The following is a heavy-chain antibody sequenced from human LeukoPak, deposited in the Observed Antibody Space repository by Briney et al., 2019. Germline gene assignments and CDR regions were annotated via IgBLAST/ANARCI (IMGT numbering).Heavy chain of an antibody. J-gene: IGHJ6*02. D-gene: IGHD2-2*01. CDR1: GGSISSSNW. CDR3: AREDCSGTSCSEYV. V-gene: IGHV4-4*02. CDR2: IYHSGST. Sequence: PSGTLSLTCAVSGGSISSSNWWSWVRQPPGKGLEWIGEIYHSGSTNYNPSLKSRVTISVDTSKNQFSLKLSSVTAADTAVYYCAREDCSGTSCSEYVWGQGTTVTVSS.